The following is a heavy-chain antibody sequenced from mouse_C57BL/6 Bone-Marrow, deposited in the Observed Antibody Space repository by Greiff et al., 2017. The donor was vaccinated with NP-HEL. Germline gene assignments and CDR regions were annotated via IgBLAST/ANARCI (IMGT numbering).Heavy chain of an antibody. J-gene: IGHJ2*01. CDR2: IYPGDGDT. CDR1: GYAFSSSW. Sequence: QVQLQQSGPELVKPGASVKISCKASGYAFSSSWMNWVKQRPGKGLEWIGRIYPGDGDTNYNGKFKGKATLTADKSSSTAYMQLSSLTSEDSAVYFCARFRYYGSKGYYFDYWGQGTTLTVSS. CDR3: ARFRYYGSKGYYFDY. V-gene: IGHV1-82*01. D-gene: IGHD1-1*01.